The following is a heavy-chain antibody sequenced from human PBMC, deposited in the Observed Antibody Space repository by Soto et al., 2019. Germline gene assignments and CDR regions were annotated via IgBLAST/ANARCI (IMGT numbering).Heavy chain of an antibody. CDR3: AVPFYGSGSAPYYYYGMDV. D-gene: IGHD3-10*01. Sequence: GGSLRLSCAASGFTFSSYAMSWVRQAPGKGLEWVSAISGSGGSTYYADSVKGRFTISRDNSKNTVYLQMNSLRAEDTAVYYCAVPFYGSGSAPYYYYGMDVWGQGTTVTVSS. CDR1: GFTFSSYA. CDR2: ISGSGGST. V-gene: IGHV3-23*01. J-gene: IGHJ6*02.